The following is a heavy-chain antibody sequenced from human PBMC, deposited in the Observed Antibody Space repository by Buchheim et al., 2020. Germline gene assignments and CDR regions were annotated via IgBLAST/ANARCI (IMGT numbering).Heavy chain of an antibody. J-gene: IGHJ6*02. CDR2: INHSGST. CDR3: ARGPYITMVRGVKYGMDV. D-gene: IGHD3-10*01. V-gene: IGHV4-34*01. CDR1: GGSFSGYY. Sequence: QVQLQQWGAGLLKPSETLSLTCAVYGGSFSGYYWSWIRQPPGKGLEWIGEINHSGSTNYNPSLKSRVTISVDTSKNQFSLKLSSVTAADTAVYYCARGPYITMVRGVKYGMDVWGQGTT.